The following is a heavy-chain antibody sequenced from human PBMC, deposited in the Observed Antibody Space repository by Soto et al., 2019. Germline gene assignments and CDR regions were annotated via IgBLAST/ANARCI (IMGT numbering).Heavy chain of an antibody. CDR3: ARVGYGSRWSDY. J-gene: IGHJ4*02. D-gene: IGHD6-13*01. V-gene: IGHV3-48*01. Sequence: EVQLVESGGGLVQPGGSLRLSCVASGFTFSDYSINWVRQAPGKGLEWLSYISSSSSTIYYADSVKGRFTISRDNAKNAVYLQMNSLRAEDTAVYKWARVGYGSRWSDYWGQGTLVTVSS. CDR2: ISSSSSTI. CDR1: GFTFSDYS.